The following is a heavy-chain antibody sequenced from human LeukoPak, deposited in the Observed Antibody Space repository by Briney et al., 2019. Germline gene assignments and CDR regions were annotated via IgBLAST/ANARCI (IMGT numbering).Heavy chain of an antibody. CDR2: ISYDGSNK. Sequence: GRSLRLSCAASGFTFSSYGMHWVRQAPGKGLEWVAVISYDGSNKYYADSVKGRFTISRDNSKNTLYLQMNSLRAEDTAVYYCAKGVHAFDMWGQGTMVTVSS. CDR1: GFTFSSYG. D-gene: IGHD3-10*01. V-gene: IGHV3-30*18. J-gene: IGHJ3*02. CDR3: AKGVHAFDM.